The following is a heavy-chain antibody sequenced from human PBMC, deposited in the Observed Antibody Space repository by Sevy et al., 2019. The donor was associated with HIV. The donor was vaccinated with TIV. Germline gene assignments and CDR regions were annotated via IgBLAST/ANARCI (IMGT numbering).Heavy chain of an antibody. V-gene: IGHV1-18*01. CDR3: ARAYCSGGSCYSLAY. CDR2: ISPHNGDT. CDR1: GYSFTTYR. Sequence: ASVKVSCKASGYSFTTYRITWLRQAPGQGLESMGWISPHNGDTNYVQTLQGRVTMITDTSTSTAYMELRSLRSDDTAVYYCARAYCSGGSCYSLAYWGQGTRVTVSS. D-gene: IGHD2-15*01. J-gene: IGHJ4*02.